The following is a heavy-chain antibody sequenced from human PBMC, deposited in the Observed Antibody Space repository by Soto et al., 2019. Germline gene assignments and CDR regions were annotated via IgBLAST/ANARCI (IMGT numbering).Heavy chain of an antibody. D-gene: IGHD3-22*01. CDR3: AKTASSGYHYAFDY. V-gene: IGHV1-18*01. J-gene: IGHJ4*02. CDR2: ISAYNGNT. Sequence: QVQLVQSGAEVKKPGASVKVSCKASGYTFTSYGISWVRQAPGQGLEWMGRISAYNGNTNYAQKLQGRVTMTTDTTKSTAYMALRSLRPDDTAVYSCAKTASSGYHYAFDYWGQGTLVTVSS. CDR1: GYTFTSYG.